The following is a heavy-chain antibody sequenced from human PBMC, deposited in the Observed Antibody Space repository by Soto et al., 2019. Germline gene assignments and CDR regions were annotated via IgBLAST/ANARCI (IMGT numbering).Heavy chain of an antibody. Sequence: GGSLRLSCSASGITFSLYAMTWVRQAPGKGLEWVSTISDGGGTTYYADSVEGRFTISRDNSKNTIYLQMNSLRGEDTALYYCEENGVDSTGWYFLNHWGHGTLVTVSS. J-gene: IGHJ4*01. V-gene: IGHV3-23*01. CDR3: EENGVDSTGWYFLNH. CDR1: GITFSLYA. D-gene: IGHD6-19*01. CDR2: ISDGGGTT.